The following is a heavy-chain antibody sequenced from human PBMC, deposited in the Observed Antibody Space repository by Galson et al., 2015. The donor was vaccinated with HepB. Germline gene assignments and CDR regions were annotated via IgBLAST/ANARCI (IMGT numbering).Heavy chain of an antibody. CDR3: ARDRPAANYGMDV. V-gene: IGHV4-39*07. Sequence: SETLSLTCTVSGGSISSTIYYWGWIRQPPGKGLEWIGTIYYSGSTYYNPSLKSRVTISVDTSKNQFSLKLSSVTAADTAVYYCARDRPAANYGMDVWGQGTTVTVSS. J-gene: IGHJ6*02. D-gene: IGHD2-2*01. CDR1: GGSISSTIYY. CDR2: IYYSGST.